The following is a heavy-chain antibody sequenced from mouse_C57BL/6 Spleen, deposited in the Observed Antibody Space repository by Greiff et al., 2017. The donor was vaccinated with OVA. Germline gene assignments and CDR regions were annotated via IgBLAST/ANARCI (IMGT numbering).Heavy chain of an antibody. CDR2: INPGSGGT. CDR1: GYAFTNYL. D-gene: IGHD3-2*01. J-gene: IGHJ2*01. V-gene: IGHV1-54*01. Sequence: VQLQQSGAELVRPGTSVKVSCKASGYAFTNYLIEWVKQRPGQGLEWIGVINPGSGGTNYNEKFKGKATLTADKSSSTAYMQVSSLTSEDSAVYFCARDSPYYFDYWGQGTTLTVSS. CDR3: ARDSPYYFDY.